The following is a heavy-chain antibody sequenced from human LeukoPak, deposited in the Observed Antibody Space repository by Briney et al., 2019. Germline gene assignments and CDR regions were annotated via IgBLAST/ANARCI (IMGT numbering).Heavy chain of an antibody. CDR1: GFTFSSYA. CDR3: ARDSYGNSGYYYVSDY. J-gene: IGHJ4*02. V-gene: IGHV3-23*01. CDR2: IRGSDGLT. D-gene: IGHD3-22*01. Sequence: GGSLRLSCAASGFTFSSYAMTWVRQAPGKGLKWVSCIRGSDGLTYYADSVKGRFTISRDNSMNTLYLQMNSLRDEDTAVYYCARDSYGNSGYYYVSDYWGQGTLVTVSS.